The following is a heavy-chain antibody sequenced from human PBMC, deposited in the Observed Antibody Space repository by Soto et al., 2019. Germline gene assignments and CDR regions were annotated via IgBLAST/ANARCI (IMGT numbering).Heavy chain of an antibody. J-gene: IGHJ6*02. CDR1: GGTFSSYA. CDR2: IIPIFGTA. Sequence: GASVKVSCKASGGTFSSYAISWVRQAPGQGLEWMGGIIPIFGTANYAQKFQGRVTITADESTSTAYMELSSLRSEDTAVYYCAREGVGDIVVVPAAYYYYSGMDVWGQGTTVTVS. V-gene: IGHV1-69*13. CDR3: AREGVGDIVVVPAAYYYYSGMDV. D-gene: IGHD2-2*01.